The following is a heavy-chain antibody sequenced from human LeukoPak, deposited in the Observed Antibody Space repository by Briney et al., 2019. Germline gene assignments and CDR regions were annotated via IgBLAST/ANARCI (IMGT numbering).Heavy chain of an antibody. CDR3: ARGREPYYYYYGMDV. CDR2: INAGNGNT. CDR1: GYTFTSYA. J-gene: IGHJ6*02. D-gene: IGHD1-14*01. V-gene: IGHV1-3*01. Sequence: ASVKVSCKASGYTFTSYAMHWVRQAPGQRLEWMGWINAGNGNTKYSQKFQGRVTITRDTSASTAYMELSSLRSEDTAVYYCARGREPYYYYYGMDVWGQGTTVTVSS.